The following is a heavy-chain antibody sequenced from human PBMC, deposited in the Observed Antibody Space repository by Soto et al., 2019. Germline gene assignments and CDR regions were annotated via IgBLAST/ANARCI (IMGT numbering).Heavy chain of an antibody. CDR1: GFTFSSYA. CDR2: ISGSGDST. D-gene: IGHD1-26*01. V-gene: IGHV3-23*01. J-gene: IGHJ4*02. CDR3: ARRGSGSYYDY. Sequence: EVQLLESGGGLVQPGGSLRLSCAASGFTFSSYAMRWVRQAPGKGLEWVSAISGSGDSTYYADSVKGRFTVSRDNSKNTLYLQLNSLRAEATAVYYCARRGSGSYYDYWGPGTLVTVSS.